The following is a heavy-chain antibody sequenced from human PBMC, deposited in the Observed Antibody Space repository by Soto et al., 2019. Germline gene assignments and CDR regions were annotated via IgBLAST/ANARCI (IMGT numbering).Heavy chain of an antibody. CDR1: GFTFSSYV. V-gene: IGHV3-33*01. J-gene: IGHJ4*02. CDR3: ARDYYYDNSGRLDY. CDR2: IWYDGSNK. D-gene: IGHD3-22*01. Sequence: VGSPILSCASSGFTFSSYVMHWVLPAPGKGLEWVAVIWYDGSNKYYADSVKGRFTISRDNSKNTLYLQMNSLRAEDTAVYYCARDYYYDNSGRLDYWGQGILVTVS.